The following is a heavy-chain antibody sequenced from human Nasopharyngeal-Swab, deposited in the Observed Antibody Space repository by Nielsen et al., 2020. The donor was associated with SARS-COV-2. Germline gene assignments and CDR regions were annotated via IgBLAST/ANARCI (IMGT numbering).Heavy chain of an antibody. V-gene: IGHV1-18*01. CDR2: ISAYNGNT. D-gene: IGHD1-26*01. CDR3: ARVSGIRVDVGATTSYYYYMDV. J-gene: IGHJ6*03. Sequence: ASVKVSCKASGYTFTSYGISWVRQAPGQGLEWLGWISAYNGNTNYAQKLQGRVTMTTDTSTSTAYMELSSLRSEDTAVYYCARVSGIRVDVGATTSYYYYMDVWGKGTTVTVSS. CDR1: GYTFTSYG.